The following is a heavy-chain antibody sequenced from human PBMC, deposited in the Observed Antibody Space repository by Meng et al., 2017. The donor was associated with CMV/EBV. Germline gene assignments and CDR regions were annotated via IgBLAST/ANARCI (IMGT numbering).Heavy chain of an antibody. CDR2: TYYRSKWYN. J-gene: IGHJ4*02. D-gene: IGHD1-26*01. CDR3: ARDAYSGSYSLGLGY. V-gene: IGHV6-1*01. Sequence: QSPSLSRAISRDSVSSNSAAWNWIRQSPSRGLEWLGRTYYRSKWYNDYAVSVKSRITINPDTSKNQFSLQLNSVTPEDTAVYYCARDAYSGSYSLGLGYWGQGTLVTVSS. CDR1: RDSVSSNSAA.